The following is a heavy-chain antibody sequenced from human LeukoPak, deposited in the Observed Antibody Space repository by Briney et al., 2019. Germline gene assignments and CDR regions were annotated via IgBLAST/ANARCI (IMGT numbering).Heavy chain of an antibody. CDR2: ISSSSSYI. D-gene: IGHD6-6*01. J-gene: IGHJ4*02. CDR3: ARHSSSSSQGPELDY. CDR1: GFTFSSYS. Sequence: GGSLRLSCAASGFTFSSYSMNWVRQAPGKGLEWVSSISSSSSYIYYADSVKGRFTISRDNAKNSLYLQMNSLRAEDTAVYYCARHSSSSSQGPELDYWGQGTLVIVSP. V-gene: IGHV3-21*01.